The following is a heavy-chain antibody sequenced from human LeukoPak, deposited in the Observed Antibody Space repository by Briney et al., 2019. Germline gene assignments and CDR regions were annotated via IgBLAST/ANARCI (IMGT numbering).Heavy chain of an antibody. CDR2: ISGSGGST. CDR1: GFTFSSYG. J-gene: IGHJ4*02. D-gene: IGHD3-10*01. CDR3: ARDSGRKSYSSQPSGCDY. V-gene: IGHV3-23*01. Sequence: PGGSLRLSCAASGFTFSSYGMSWVRQAPGKGLEWVSAISGSGGSTYYADSVKGRFTISRDNSKNTLYLQMNSLRGEDTAVYYCARDSGRKSYSSQPSGCDYWGQGLLVTVSS.